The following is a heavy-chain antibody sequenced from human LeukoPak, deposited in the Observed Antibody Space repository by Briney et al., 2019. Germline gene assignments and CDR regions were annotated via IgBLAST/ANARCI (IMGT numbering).Heavy chain of an antibody. Sequence: GGSLGLSCAASGFTFSSYSMNWVRQAPGKGLEWVSSISSSSSYIYYADSVKGRFTISRDNAKNSLYLQMNSLRAEDTAVYYCASYGSGSYAFTLWGQGTLVTVSS. CDR1: GFTFSSYS. D-gene: IGHD3-10*01. V-gene: IGHV3-21*01. J-gene: IGHJ4*02. CDR3: ASYGSGSYAFTL. CDR2: ISSSSSYI.